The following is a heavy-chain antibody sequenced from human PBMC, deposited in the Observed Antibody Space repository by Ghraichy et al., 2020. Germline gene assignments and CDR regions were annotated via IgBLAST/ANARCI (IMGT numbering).Heavy chain of an antibody. CDR1: GISLSTSGVG. J-gene: IGHJ4*02. V-gene: IGHV2-5*02. Sequence: PTLVKPTQTLTLTCAFSGISLSTSGVGVGWIRQPPGKALEWLALIYWDVDKRYRPSLKSRLTITKDTSKNQVVLMMTNMDPVDTGTYYCALGTGGFSSGLDYWGPGILVTVSS. D-gene: IGHD5-18*01. CDR2: IYWDVDK. CDR3: ALGTGGFSSGLDY.